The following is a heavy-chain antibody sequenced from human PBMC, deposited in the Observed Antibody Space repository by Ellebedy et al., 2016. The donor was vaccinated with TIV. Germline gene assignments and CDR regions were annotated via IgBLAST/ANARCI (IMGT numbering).Heavy chain of an antibody. D-gene: IGHD3-3*01. CDR2: IYYSGST. CDR3: ARELLEWSKWGRGYYYYGMDV. CDR1: GGSISSYY. Sequence: SETLSLTCTVSGGSISSYYWSWIRQPPGKGLEWIGYIYYSGSTNYNPSLKSRVTISVDTSKNQFSLKLSSVTAADTAVYYCARELLEWSKWGRGYYYYGMDVWGQGTTVTVSS. J-gene: IGHJ6*02. V-gene: IGHV4-59*12.